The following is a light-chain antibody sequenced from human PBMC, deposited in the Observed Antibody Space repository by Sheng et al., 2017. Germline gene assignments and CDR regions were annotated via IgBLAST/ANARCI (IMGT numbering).Light chain of an antibody. Sequence: QSALTQPASVSGSPGQSIAISCTGTSSDVGGYNWVSWYQQYPGKAPKLIIYDVTNRPSGVSNRFSGFKSGNTASLTISGLQAEDEADYYCSSYTSGSTLDVFGTGTKVTVL. CDR1: SSDVGGYNW. V-gene: IGLV2-14*03. J-gene: IGLJ1*01. CDR3: SSYTSGSTLDV. CDR2: DVT.